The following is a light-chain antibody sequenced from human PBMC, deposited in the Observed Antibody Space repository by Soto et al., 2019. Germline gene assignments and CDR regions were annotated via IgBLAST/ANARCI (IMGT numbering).Light chain of an antibody. J-gene: IGKJ1*01. CDR2: GAS. CDR3: HQYNNWPQT. CDR1: QSFSNN. Sequence: EIVMTQSPATLPVSPGERATLSCRASQSFSNNLAWYQQKPGQAPRLLIYGASTRATGIPARFSGSGSGTEFTLTISSLQSEDFAVYYCHQYNNWPQTFGQGTKVEI. V-gene: IGKV3-15*01.